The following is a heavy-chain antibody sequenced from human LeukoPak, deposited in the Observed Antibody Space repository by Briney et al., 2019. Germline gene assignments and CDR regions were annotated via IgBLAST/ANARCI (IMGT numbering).Heavy chain of an antibody. CDR1: GGSISSSSYY. D-gene: IGHD3-10*01. V-gene: IGHV4-39*07. CDR2: IYYSGST. Sequence: SETLSLTCTVSGGSISSSSYYWGWIRQPPGKGLEWIGSIYYSGSTYYNPSLKSRVTISVDTSKNQFSLKLSSVTAADTAVYYCASQTGLTYYYGSGSYYNVDYWGQGTLVTVSS. J-gene: IGHJ4*02. CDR3: ASQTGLTYYYGSGSYYNVDY.